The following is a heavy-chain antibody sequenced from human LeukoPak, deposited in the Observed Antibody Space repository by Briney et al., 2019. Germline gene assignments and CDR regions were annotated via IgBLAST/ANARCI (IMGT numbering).Heavy chain of an antibody. Sequence: ASVKVSCKVSGYTFTDYYMHWVQQAPGKGLEWMGLVDPEDGETIYAEKFQGRVTITADTSTDTAYMELSSLRSEDTAVYYCATLELERRSVIGYWGQGTLVTVSS. V-gene: IGHV1-69-2*01. J-gene: IGHJ4*01. D-gene: IGHD1-1*01. CDR3: ATLELERRSVIGY. CDR1: GYTFTDYY. CDR2: VDPEDGET.